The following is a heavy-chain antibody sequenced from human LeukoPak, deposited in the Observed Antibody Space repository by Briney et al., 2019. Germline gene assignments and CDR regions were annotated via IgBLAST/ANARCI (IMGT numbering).Heavy chain of an antibody. D-gene: IGHD5-12*01. V-gene: IGHV3-23*01. Sequence: GGSLRLSCGASGFIFSNYAMSWVRQAPGKGLEWVSAISGSGVYTYYADSVKGRFTISRDNSKNMIYLQMNSLRAEDTAVYYCAKDRLLRQRWLQFFDYWGQGTLVTVSS. CDR2: ISGSGVYT. CDR3: AKDRLLRQRWLQFFDY. J-gene: IGHJ4*02. CDR1: GFIFSNYA.